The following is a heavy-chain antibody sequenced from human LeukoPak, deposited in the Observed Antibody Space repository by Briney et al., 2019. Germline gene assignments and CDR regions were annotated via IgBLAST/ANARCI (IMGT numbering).Heavy chain of an antibody. CDR3: ARFAVAARRYERGSDY. Sequence: SETLSLTCAVYGGSFSGYYWSWIRQPPGKGLEWIGEINHSGSTNYNPSLKSRVTISVDTSKNQSSLKLSSVTAADTAVYYCARFAVAARRYERGSDYWGQGTLVTVSS. J-gene: IGHJ4*02. D-gene: IGHD6-6*01. V-gene: IGHV4-34*01. CDR2: INHSGST. CDR1: GGSFSGYY.